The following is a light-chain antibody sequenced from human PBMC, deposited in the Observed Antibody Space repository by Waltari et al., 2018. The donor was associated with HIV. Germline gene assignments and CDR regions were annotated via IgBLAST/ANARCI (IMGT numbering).Light chain of an antibody. CDR1: QSLLHKNGKNY. CDR3: MQALHTPFM. V-gene: IGKV2-28*01. CDR2: MAS. Sequence: LLTQSPVSLAVPPGESASIPCKSSQSLLHKNGKNYLAWYVKKPGQTPQLLMYMASNLAAGVPVRFSGSGSGTEFTLKISRVEAEDVGLYYCMQALHTPFMFGHGTRLEI. J-gene: IGKJ5*01.